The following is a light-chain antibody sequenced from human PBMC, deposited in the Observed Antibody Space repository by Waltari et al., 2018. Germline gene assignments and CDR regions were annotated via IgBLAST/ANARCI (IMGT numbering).Light chain of an antibody. CDR3: QSYDSSLSASVV. J-gene: IGLJ2*01. V-gene: IGLV1-40*01. CDR2: ANT. Sequence: QSVLTQPPSVSGAPGQRVPISCTGSSSNIGAGYDVHWYQHLPGTAPKLLIYANTNRPSGVPDRFSGSKSGTSASLAITGLQAEDEADYYCQSYDSSLSASVVFGGGTKLTVL. CDR1: SSNIGAGYD.